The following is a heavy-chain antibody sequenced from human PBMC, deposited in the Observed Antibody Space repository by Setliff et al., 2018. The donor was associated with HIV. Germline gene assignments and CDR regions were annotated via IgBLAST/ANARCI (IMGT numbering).Heavy chain of an antibody. D-gene: IGHD5-18*01. CDR3: ASSGYNYGGYYMDV. CDR1: GFTFSSCW. J-gene: IGHJ6*03. V-gene: IGHV3-7*03. Sequence: GGSLSLSCAASGFTFSSCWVTWVRQGPGKGLEWVANIKQDGSEKYYVDSVKGRFTISGDNGKNSLYLQMNSLRAEDTAVYYCASSGYNYGGYYMDVWGKGTTVTVSS. CDR2: IKQDGSEK.